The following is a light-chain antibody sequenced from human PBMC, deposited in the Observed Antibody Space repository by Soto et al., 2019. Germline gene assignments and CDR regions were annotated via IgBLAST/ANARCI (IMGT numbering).Light chain of an antibody. V-gene: IGKV3-15*01. J-gene: IGKJ4*01. Sequence: EIVMTQSPATLSVSPGERATLSCRASQSVSSNLAWYQQKPGQAPRLLIYGASTRATGIPARFSGSGSVTEFTLTITSLQSEDFAVSDCQQDNNWPPLTFGGGTKVEIK. CDR1: QSVSSN. CDR2: GAS. CDR3: QQDNNWPPLT.